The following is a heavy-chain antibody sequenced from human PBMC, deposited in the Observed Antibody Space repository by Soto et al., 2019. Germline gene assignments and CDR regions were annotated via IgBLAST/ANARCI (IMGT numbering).Heavy chain of an antibody. CDR2: ISSSSSTI. CDR3: AISSSWYGEWFDP. J-gene: IGHJ5*02. D-gene: IGHD6-13*01. V-gene: IGHV3-48*01. CDR1: GFTFSSYS. Sequence: GGSLRLSCAASGFTFSSYSMNWVRQAPGKGLEWVSYISSSSSTIYYADSVKGRFTISRDNAKNSLYLQMNSLRAEDTAVYYCAISSSWYGEWFDPWGQGTLVTVSS.